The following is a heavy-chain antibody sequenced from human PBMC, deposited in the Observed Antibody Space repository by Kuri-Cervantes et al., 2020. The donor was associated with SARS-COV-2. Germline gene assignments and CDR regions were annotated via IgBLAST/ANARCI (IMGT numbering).Heavy chain of an antibody. J-gene: IGHJ4*02. V-gene: IGHV3-30-3*01. CDR3: ATDGSRYFDY. CDR1: GFTFSSYA. Sequence: GESLKISCAASGFTFSSYAMHWVRQAPGKGLEWVAVISYDGSNKYYADSVRGRFTISRDNSKNTLYLQMNSLRAEDTAVYYCATDGSRYFDYWGQGTLVTVSS. D-gene: IGHD5-12*01. CDR2: ISYDGSNK.